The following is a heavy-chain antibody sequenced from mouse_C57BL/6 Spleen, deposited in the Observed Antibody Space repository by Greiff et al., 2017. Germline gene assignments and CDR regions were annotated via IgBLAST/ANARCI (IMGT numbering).Heavy chain of an antibody. CDR1: GYTFTSYW. CDR2: IHPSDSDT. D-gene: IGHD2-4*01. Sequence: VQLQQPGAELVKPGASVKVSCKASGYTFTSYWMHWVKQRPGQGLEWIGRIHPSDSDTNYNQKFKGKATLTVDKSSSTAYMQLSSLTSEDSAVYNCAIDYYDYSRGCFDVWGTGTTVTVSS. CDR3: AIDYYDYSRGCFDV. J-gene: IGHJ1*03. V-gene: IGHV1-74*01.